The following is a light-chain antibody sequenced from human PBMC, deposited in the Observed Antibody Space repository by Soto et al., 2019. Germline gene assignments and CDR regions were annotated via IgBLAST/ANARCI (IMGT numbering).Light chain of an antibody. J-gene: IGKJ5*01. V-gene: IGKV3-15*01. CDR2: GAS. Sequence: EIVMTQSPATLSVSPGERATLSCMASQSVSSNLAWYQQKPGQAPRLLIYGASTRATGIPARFSGSGSGTEFTLTISSLEPEDAAVYYCQQRSNWPPITFGQGTRLEIK. CDR1: QSVSSN. CDR3: QQRSNWPPIT.